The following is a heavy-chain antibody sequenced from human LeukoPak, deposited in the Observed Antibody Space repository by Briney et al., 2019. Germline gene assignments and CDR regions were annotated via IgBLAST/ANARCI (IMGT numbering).Heavy chain of an antibody. CDR2: INWNGGST. J-gene: IGHJ4*02. CDR3: ARDRHKYNYDSGGYPPY. CDR1: GSTFDDYG. Sequence: GSLRLSCAASGSTFDDYGMSWVRQAPGKGLEWVSGINWNGGSTGYADSVKGRFTISRDNAKNSLYLQMNTLRAEDTAVYYCARDRHKYNYDSGGYPPYWGQGTLVTVSS. D-gene: IGHD3-22*01. V-gene: IGHV3-20*04.